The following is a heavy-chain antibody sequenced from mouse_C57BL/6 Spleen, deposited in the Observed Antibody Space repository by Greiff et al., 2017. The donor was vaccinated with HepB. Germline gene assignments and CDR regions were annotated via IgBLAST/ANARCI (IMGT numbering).Heavy chain of an antibody. CDR1: GYTFTSYW. CDR3: ARPLYYGSDY. CDR2: IHPNSGST. Sequence: QVQLQQSGAELVKPGASVKLSCKASGYTFTSYWMHWVKQRPGQGLEWIGMIHPNSGSTNYNEKFKSKATLTVDKSSSTAYMQLSSLTSEDSAVYYCARPLYYGSDYWGQGTTLTVSS. D-gene: IGHD1-1*01. J-gene: IGHJ2*01. V-gene: IGHV1-64*01.